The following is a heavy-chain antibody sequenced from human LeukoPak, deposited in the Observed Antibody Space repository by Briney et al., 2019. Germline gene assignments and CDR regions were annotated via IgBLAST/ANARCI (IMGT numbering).Heavy chain of an antibody. D-gene: IGHD6-13*01. CDR1: GFTFSSYA. V-gene: IGHV3-48*03. Sequence: PGGSLRLSCAASGFTFSSYAMSWVRQAPGKGLEWVSYISSSGSTIYYADSVKGRFTISRDNAKNSLYLQMNSLRAEDTAVYYCVRDGIAAAAGDHWGQGTLVTVSS. CDR2: ISSSGSTI. CDR3: VRDGIAAAAGDH. J-gene: IGHJ4*02.